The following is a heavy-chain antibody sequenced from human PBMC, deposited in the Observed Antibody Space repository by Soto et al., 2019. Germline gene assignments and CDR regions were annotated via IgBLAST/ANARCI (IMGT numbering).Heavy chain of an antibody. CDR1: GYSFTSYW. CDR2: IYPGDSDT. CDR3: ARTAAAGKYYYGMDV. Sequence: EVQLVPSGAEVKKPGESLKISCTGSGYSFTSYWLGWVRQMPGKGLESMGIIYPGDSDTRYSPSFQGQVTISADKSISTAYLQWSSLKASDTAMYYCARTAAAGKYYYGMDVWGQGTTVTVSS. J-gene: IGHJ6*02. V-gene: IGHV5-51*01. D-gene: IGHD6-13*01.